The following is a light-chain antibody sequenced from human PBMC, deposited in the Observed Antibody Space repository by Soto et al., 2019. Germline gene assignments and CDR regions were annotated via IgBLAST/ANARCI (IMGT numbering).Light chain of an antibody. V-gene: IGLV2-8*01. CDR3: LSYAGSNYPVV. CDR1: SSDVGGYKY. Sequence: QSVLTQPASVSGSPGQSITISCTGTSSDVGGYKYVSWYQQHPDKAPKLIIFEVSKRPSGVPDRFSGSKAGNTASLTVSGLQAEDEADYYCLSYAGSNYPVVFGGGTKLTVL. CDR2: EVS. J-gene: IGLJ2*01.